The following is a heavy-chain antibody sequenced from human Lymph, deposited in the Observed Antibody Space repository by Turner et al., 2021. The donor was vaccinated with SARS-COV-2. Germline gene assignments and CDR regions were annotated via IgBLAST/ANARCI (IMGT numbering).Heavy chain of an antibody. D-gene: IGHD3-10*01. V-gene: IGHV3-23*01. CDR1: GFTFSSYA. J-gene: IGHJ3*02. CDR2: ISVSGGST. Sequence: EVQLLESGGGLVQPGGSLRLSCAASGFTFSSYAMGWVRQAPGKGLEWVSVISVSGGSTYYADSVKGRFTISRDNSKNTLYLQMNSLRAEDTAVYYCAKGVRGVIIPEAFDIWGQGTMVTISS. CDR3: AKGVRGVIIPEAFDI.